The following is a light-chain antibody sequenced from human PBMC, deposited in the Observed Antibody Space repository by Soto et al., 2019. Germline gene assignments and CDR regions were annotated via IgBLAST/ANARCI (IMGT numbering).Light chain of an antibody. V-gene: IGLV1-44*01. CDR1: SSNIGSNT. CDR3: AAWDDSLDGRVV. Sequence: QSVLTQPPSASGTPGQRVTISCSGSSSNIGSNTVHWYQQLPGSAPKLLIYSNNVRPSGVPDRFSGSISGTSASLAISGLQSEDEADYCCAAWDDSLDGRVVFGGGTKLTVL. J-gene: IGLJ2*01. CDR2: SNN.